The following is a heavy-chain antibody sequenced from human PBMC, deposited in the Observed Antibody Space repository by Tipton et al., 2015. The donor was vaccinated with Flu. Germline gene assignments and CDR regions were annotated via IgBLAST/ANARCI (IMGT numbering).Heavy chain of an antibody. Sequence: TLSLTCSVSGASISSGGYSWSWIRQPPGKGLEWVGYIYHSGTTYYNPSLKSRVIISGDRSKNQFSLKLSSVSAADTAVYYCAREGVYSTGFSRLDTWGQRPLVSFSS. CDR2: IYHSGTT. CDR1: GASISSGGYS. CDR3: AREGVYSTGFSRLDT. V-gene: IGHV4-30-2*01. J-gene: IGHJ5*02. D-gene: IGHD2-8*02.